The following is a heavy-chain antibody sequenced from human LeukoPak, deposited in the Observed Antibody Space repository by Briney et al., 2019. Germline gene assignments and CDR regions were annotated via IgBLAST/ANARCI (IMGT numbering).Heavy chain of an antibody. V-gene: IGHV1-2*02. D-gene: IGHD6-19*01. Sequence: ASVKVSCKASGYTFTGYYMHWVRQAPGQGLEWMGWINPNSGGTNYAQKFQGRVTMTRDTSISTAYMERSRLRSDDTAVYYCARELDGIAVAGTEEDYWGQGTLVTVSS. CDR3: ARELDGIAVAGTEEDY. CDR2: INPNSGGT. CDR1: GYTFTGYY. J-gene: IGHJ4*02.